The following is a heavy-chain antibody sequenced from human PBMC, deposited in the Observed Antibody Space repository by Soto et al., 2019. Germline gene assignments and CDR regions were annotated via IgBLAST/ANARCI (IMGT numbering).Heavy chain of an antibody. CDR3: ASGLYCSSTSCYLDP. CDR2: ISSSSSYI. Sequence: GGSLRLSCAASGCTFSSYSMNWVRQAPGKGLEWVSSISSSSSYIYYADSVKGRFTISRDNAKNSLYLQMNSLRAEDTAVYYCASGLYCSSTSCYLDPWGQGTLVTVSS. V-gene: IGHV3-21*01. J-gene: IGHJ5*02. D-gene: IGHD2-2*01. CDR1: GCTFSSYS.